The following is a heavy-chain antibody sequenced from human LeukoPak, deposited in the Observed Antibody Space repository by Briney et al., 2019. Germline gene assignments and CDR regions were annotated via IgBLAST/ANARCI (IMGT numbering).Heavy chain of an antibody. J-gene: IGHJ5*02. D-gene: IGHD6-19*01. Sequence: SETLSLTCAVYGGSFSGYYWSWIRQPPGKGLEWIGYIYYSGSTYYNPSLKSRVTISVDTSKNQFSLKLSSVTAADTAVYYCARDLSSGWYGNWFDPWGQGTLVTVSS. CDR2: IYYSGST. CDR3: ARDLSSGWYGNWFDP. CDR1: GGSFSGYY. V-gene: IGHV4-30-4*01.